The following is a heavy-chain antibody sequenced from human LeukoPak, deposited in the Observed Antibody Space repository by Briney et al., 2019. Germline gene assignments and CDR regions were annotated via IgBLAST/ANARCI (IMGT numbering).Heavy chain of an antibody. J-gene: IGHJ3*02. CDR1: GYSFSSYW. CDR2: IYPGDSDT. Sequence: GESLKISCKGSGYSFSSYWIGWVRQMPGKGLEWMGTIYPGDSDTRYSPSLQGQVTISADKSISTAYLQWSSLKASDTAMYYCARLTVHYYDSTGYFLDALDIWGQGTMVIVSS. D-gene: IGHD3-22*01. V-gene: IGHV5-51*01. CDR3: ARLTVHYYDSTGYFLDALDI.